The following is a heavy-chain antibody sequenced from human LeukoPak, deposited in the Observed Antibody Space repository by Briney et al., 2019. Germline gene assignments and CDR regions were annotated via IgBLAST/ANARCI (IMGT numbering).Heavy chain of an antibody. V-gene: IGHV4-39*01. CDR2: IYYSGST. CDR1: GGSISSSSYY. CDR3: ATPWVRGVKSPGSGEFDL. Sequence: KPSETLSLTCTASGGSISSSSYYWGWIRQPPGKGLEWIGSIYYSGSTYYSPSLKSRVTISVDTSKNQFSLKMSSVTAADTAVYYCATPWVRGVKSPGSGEFDLWGRGTLVTVSS. J-gene: IGHJ2*01. D-gene: IGHD3-10*01.